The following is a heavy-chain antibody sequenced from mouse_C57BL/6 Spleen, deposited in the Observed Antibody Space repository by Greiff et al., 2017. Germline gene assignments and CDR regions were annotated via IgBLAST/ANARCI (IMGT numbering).Heavy chain of an antibody. CDR2: IDPSDSYT. CDR1: GYTFTSYW. V-gene: IGHV1-50*01. D-gene: IGHD1-1*01. Sequence: QVQLQQPGAELVKPGASVKLSCKASGYTFTSYWMQWVKQRPGQGLEWIGEIDPSDSYTNYNQKFKGKATLTVDTSSSTAYMQLSSLTSEDSAVYYCARKRSSYWYFDVWGTGTTVTVSS. CDR3: ARKRSSYWYFDV. J-gene: IGHJ1*03.